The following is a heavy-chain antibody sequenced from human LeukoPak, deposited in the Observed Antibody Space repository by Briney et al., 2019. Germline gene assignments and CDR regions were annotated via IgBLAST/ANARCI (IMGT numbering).Heavy chain of an antibody. D-gene: IGHD3-10*01. Sequence: SETLSLTCAVYGGSLSAYYWTWIRQPPGKGLEWIGEINHGGSTNYNPSLKSRVTISIDTSKNQFSLKLSSVTAADTAVYYCAREMEDKSFSFGELRKNYYYYMDVWGKGTTVTVSS. V-gene: IGHV4-34*01. J-gene: IGHJ6*03. CDR2: INHGGST. CDR1: GGSLSAYY. CDR3: AREMEDKSFSFGELRKNYYYYMDV.